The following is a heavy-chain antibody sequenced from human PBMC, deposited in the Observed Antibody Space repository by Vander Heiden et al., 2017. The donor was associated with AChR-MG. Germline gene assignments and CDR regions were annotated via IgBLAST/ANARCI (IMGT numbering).Heavy chain of an antibody. CDR3: AKAGSPGRSPLIDY. CDR2: ISGSGGST. CDR1: GFPFGSYA. Sequence: EVQLLESGGGLVQPGGSLRLSCAAPGFPFGSYAMGWVRQAPGKGLEWVSAISGSGGSTYYADSVKGRFTISRDNSKNTLYLQMNSLRAEDTAVYYCAKAGSPGRSPLIDYWGQGTLVTVSS. V-gene: IGHV3-23*01. D-gene: IGHD6-19*01. J-gene: IGHJ4*02.